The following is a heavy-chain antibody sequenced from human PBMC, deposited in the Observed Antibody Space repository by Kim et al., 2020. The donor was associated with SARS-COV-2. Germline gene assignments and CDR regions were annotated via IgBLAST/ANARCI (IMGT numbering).Heavy chain of an antibody. CDR3: AKARTAAAGSWFDP. CDR2: ISWNSGSI. CDR1: GFTFGDYA. J-gene: IGHJ5*02. Sequence: GGSLRLSCAASGFTFGDYAMHWVRQAPGKGLEWVSGISWNSGSIGYADSVKGRFTISRDNAKNSLYLQMNSLRAEDTALYYCAKARTAAAGSWFDPWGQGTLVTVSS. D-gene: IGHD6-13*01. V-gene: IGHV3-9*01.